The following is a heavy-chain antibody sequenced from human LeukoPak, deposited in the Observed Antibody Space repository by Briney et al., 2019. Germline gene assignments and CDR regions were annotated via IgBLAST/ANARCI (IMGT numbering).Heavy chain of an antibody. Sequence: PSETLSLTCAVYGGSFSGYYWSWIRQPPGKGLEWIGEINHSGSTNYNPSLKSRVTISVDTSKNQFSLKLSSVTAADTAVYYCARAPYDYGGNSGVWFDRWGQGTLVTVSS. J-gene: IGHJ5*02. CDR3: ARAPYDYGGNSGVWFDR. CDR1: GGSFSGYY. V-gene: IGHV4-34*01. CDR2: INHSGST. D-gene: IGHD4-23*01.